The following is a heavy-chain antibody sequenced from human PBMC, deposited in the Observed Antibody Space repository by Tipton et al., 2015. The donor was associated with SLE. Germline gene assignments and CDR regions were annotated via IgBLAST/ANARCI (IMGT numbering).Heavy chain of an antibody. CDR3: ARAQGAMDSFDI. Sequence: TLSLTCAVSGGSIRSTNWWSWVRQPLGKGLEWIGEIDQYGATNSNPSLKSRVSISVDKSKNQFSLKLSSVTVADTAVYYCARAQGAMDSFDIWGQGTMVTVSS. V-gene: IGHV4-4*02. J-gene: IGHJ3*02. CDR2: IDQYGAT. CDR1: GGSIRSTNW.